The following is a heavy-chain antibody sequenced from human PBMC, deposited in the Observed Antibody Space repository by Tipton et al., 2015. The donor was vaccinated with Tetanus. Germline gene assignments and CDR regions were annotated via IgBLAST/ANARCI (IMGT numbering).Heavy chain of an antibody. D-gene: IGHD2-8*01. J-gene: IGHJ4*02. Sequence: SLRLSCVGSGFNFSTYTVNWVRQAPGKGLEWVATMKQDGSEIKYVDSVTGRFTISRDNAKNSLYLQLNSLRAEDTAVYYCVRGGMMYADYWGQGTLVTVSS. CDR2: MKQDGSEI. CDR1: GFNFSTYT. CDR3: VRGGMMYADY. V-gene: IGHV3-7*03.